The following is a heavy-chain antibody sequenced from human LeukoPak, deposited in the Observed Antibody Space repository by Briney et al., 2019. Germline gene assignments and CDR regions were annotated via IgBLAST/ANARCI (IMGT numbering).Heavy chain of an antibody. J-gene: IGHJ4*01. CDR2: ISSSSSTI. CDR1: GFTFSSYS. D-gene: IGHD6-13*01. Sequence: AGGSLRLSCAASGFTFSSYSMNWVRQAPGKGLEWVSYISSSSSTIYYADSVKGRFSISRDNTKNSLYLQMSSLRAEDTAVYYCARDGTAPGLYFDLWGQGTLVTVSS. CDR3: ARDGTAPGLYFDL. V-gene: IGHV3-48*04.